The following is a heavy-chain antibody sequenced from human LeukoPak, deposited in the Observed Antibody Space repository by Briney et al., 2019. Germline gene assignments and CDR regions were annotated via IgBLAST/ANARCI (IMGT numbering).Heavy chain of an antibody. Sequence: SETLSLTCTVSGGSISSSSYYWGWIRQPPGKGLEWIGSIYYSGSTYYNPSLKSRVTISVDTSKNQFSLKLSSVTAADTAVYYCARSPEYDFWSGYSKIRYFDYWGQGTLVTVSS. CDR1: GGSISSSSYY. V-gene: IGHV4-39*01. J-gene: IGHJ4*02. CDR3: ARSPEYDFWSGYSKIRYFDY. CDR2: IYYSGST. D-gene: IGHD3-3*01.